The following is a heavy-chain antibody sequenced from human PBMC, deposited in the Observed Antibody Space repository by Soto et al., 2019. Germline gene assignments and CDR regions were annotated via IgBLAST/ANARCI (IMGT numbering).Heavy chain of an antibody. CDR3: ARGGDWQFDY. Sequence: QVQLQESGPGLVKPSGTLSLTCAVSGDSISSDTWWSWVRQPPGKGLEWIGEIHHSGRTNYNPSLKSRVTILVEKSKNQVALGLSCRTAADTVVYYCARGGDWQFDYWGQGTVVTVSS. J-gene: IGHJ4*02. V-gene: IGHV4-4*02. CDR1: GDSISSDTW. CDR2: IHHSGRT. D-gene: IGHD2-21*02.